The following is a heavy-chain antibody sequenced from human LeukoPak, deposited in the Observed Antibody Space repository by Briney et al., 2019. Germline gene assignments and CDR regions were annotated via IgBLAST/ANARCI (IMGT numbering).Heavy chain of an antibody. D-gene: IGHD1-7*01. CDR2: IYYSGST. V-gene: IGHV4-39*07. CDR3: AGEISGDNWNYVSPLFYYYYYMDV. J-gene: IGHJ6*03. Sequence: SETLSLTCTVSGGSISSSSYYWGWIRQPPGKGLEWIGSIYYSGSTYYNPSLKSRVTISVDTSKNQFSLKLSSVTAADTAVYYCAGEISGDNWNYVSPLFYYYYYMDVWGKGTTVTVSS. CDR1: GGSISSSSYY.